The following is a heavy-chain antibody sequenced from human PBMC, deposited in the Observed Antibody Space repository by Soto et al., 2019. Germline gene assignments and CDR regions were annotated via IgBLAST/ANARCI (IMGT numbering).Heavy chain of an antibody. CDR1: GGSISSAFW. CDR2: IYHVGST. Sequence: SETLSLTCAVSGGSISSAFWWTWVRQAPGKGLEWIGSIYHVGSTNYNPSLKSRVTISVDTSNNQFSLKLSSVTAADTAVYYCARRLYYDSSGFEGGGMDVWGQGTTVTVSS. J-gene: IGHJ6*02. V-gene: IGHV4-4*02. D-gene: IGHD3-22*01. CDR3: ARRLYYDSSGFEGGGMDV.